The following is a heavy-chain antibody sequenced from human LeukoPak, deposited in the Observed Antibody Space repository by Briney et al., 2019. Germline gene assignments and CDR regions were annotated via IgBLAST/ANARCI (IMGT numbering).Heavy chain of an antibody. D-gene: IGHD3-22*01. CDR2: INHSGST. Sequence: SETLSLTCTVSGGSISGYYWSWIRQPPGKGLEWIGEINHSGSTNYNPSLKSRVTISVDTSKNQFSLKLSSVTAADTAVYYCAGRHYYDSSGYYYFDYWGQGTLVTVSS. CDR3: AGRHYYDSSGYYYFDY. J-gene: IGHJ4*02. CDR1: GGSISGYY. V-gene: IGHV4-34*01.